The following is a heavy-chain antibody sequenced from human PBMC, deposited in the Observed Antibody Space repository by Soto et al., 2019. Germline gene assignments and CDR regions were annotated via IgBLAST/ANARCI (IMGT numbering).Heavy chain of an antibody. J-gene: IGHJ6*02. CDR1: GFSLNNPRMG. Sequence: SGPALVNATETLTLTCIVSGFSLNNPRMGVSWIRQPPGKSLEWLAHIFSNDEKSFSISMRSRLTISKDTSKSQVVLTMTNMDTVDKATYYCARIGGYSYGHRLDYSMDVWGQGTTITFSS. V-gene: IGHV2-26*01. CDR2: IFSNDEK. D-gene: IGHD5-18*01. CDR3: ARIGGYSYGHRLDYSMDV.